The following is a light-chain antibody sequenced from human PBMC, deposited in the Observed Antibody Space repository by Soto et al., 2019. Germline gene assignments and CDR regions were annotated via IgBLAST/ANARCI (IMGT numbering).Light chain of an antibody. CDR1: QSVSSTY. Sequence: IVLTQSPGTLSLSPGERATLSCRASQSVSSTYLAWYQQKPGQAPRLLISGASSRATGIPDRFSGSGSGTDFTLTISRLEPEDFAVYYCQQYGSSTWTFGQGTKVEVK. J-gene: IGKJ1*01. V-gene: IGKV3-20*01. CDR3: QQYGSSTWT. CDR2: GAS.